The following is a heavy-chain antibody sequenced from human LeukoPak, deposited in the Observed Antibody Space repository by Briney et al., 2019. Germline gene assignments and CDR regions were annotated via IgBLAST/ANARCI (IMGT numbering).Heavy chain of an antibody. CDR2: IYYSGST. CDR1: GGSITSSSYY. CDR3: GRQAVKNFGQQSAPLDY. Sequence: ASETLSLTCTVSGGSITSSSYYWGWIRQPPGKGLEWIGTIYYSGSTYYNPSLKSRVAISIDTSKNQFSLRLSSVTAADTAVYYCGRQAVKNFGQQSAPLDYWGQGTLVTVSS. J-gene: IGHJ4*02. V-gene: IGHV4-39*01. D-gene: IGHD3/OR15-3a*01.